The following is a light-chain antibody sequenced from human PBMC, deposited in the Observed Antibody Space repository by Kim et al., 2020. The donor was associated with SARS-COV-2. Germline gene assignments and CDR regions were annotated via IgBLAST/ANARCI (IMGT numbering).Light chain of an antibody. J-gene: IGLJ2*01. CDR1: ISNIGNNY. Sequence: GQKVTISCSGSISNIGNNYVTWYQHVPGTAPKLLIYGNKQRPSGIPDRFSGSKSGASATLDISGLQSGDEADYYCEAWDNSLHTVLFGGGTQLTVL. CDR3: EAWDNSLHTVL. V-gene: IGLV1-51*01. CDR2: GNK.